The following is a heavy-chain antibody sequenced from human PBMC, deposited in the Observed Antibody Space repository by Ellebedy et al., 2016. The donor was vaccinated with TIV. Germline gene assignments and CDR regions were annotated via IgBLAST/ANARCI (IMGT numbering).Heavy chain of an antibody. CDR3: TGHSTGEYYYYYGMDV. V-gene: IGHV3-73*01. CDR1: GFTFSGSA. J-gene: IGHJ6*02. CDR2: IRNKANNYAT. Sequence: GESLKISXAASGFTFSGSAMHWVRQASGKGLEWVGRIRNKANNYATAFAASVKGRFTISRDDSKNTVYLHMNSLKTEDTAVYYCTGHSTGEYYYYYGMDVWGQGTTVTVSS. D-gene: IGHD7-27*01.